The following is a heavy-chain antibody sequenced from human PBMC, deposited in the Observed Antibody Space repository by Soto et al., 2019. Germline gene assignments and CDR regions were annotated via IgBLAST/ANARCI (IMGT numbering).Heavy chain of an antibody. CDR1: GFTFSSYA. V-gene: IGHV3-64*01. Sequence: EVQLVESGGGLVQPGGSLRLSCAASGFTFSSYAMHWVRQAPGKGLEYVSAISSNGGSTYYANSVKGRFTISRDNSKNTLYLQMGSLRAEDMAVYYCARDGSDYGDYVGYFDYWGQGTLVTVSS. J-gene: IGHJ4*02. CDR3: ARDGSDYGDYVGYFDY. CDR2: ISSNGGST. D-gene: IGHD4-17*01.